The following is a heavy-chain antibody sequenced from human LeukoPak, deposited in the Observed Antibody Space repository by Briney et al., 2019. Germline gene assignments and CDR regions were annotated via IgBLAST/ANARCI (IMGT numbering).Heavy chain of an antibody. Sequence: GGSLRLSCAASGFTFSSYAMHWVRQAPGKGLEWVAVISYDGSNKYYADSVKGRFTISRDNSKNTLYLQMNSLRAEDTAVYYCARDLGDYGSGSPSDYWGQGTLVTVSS. V-gene: IGHV3-30*14. D-gene: IGHD3-10*01. J-gene: IGHJ4*02. CDR3: ARDLGDYGSGSPSDY. CDR2: ISYDGSNK. CDR1: GFTFSSYA.